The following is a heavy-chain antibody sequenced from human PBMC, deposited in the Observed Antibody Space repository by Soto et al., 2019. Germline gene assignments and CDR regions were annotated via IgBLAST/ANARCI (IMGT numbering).Heavy chain of an antibody. V-gene: IGHV5-51*01. CDR1: GYSFTSYW. Sequence: GASLKISCKGSGYSFTSYWIGWVRQMPGKGLEWMGIIYPGDSDTRYSPSFQGQVTISADKSISTAYLQWSSLKASDTSMYYCASPYYQDSSGYYFHDAFYIWGQGTMVTVSS. CDR2: IYPGDSDT. D-gene: IGHD3-22*01. CDR3: ASPYYQDSSGYYFHDAFYI. J-gene: IGHJ3*02.